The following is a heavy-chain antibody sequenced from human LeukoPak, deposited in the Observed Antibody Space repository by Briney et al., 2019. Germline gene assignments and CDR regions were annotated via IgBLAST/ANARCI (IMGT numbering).Heavy chain of an antibody. Sequence: GGSLRLSCAASGFTFSNHGMNWVRQAPGKGLEWVSAISGSGGSTYYADSVKGRFTISRDNSKNTLYLQMNSLRAEDTAVYYCAKESSGYRVDPWGQGTLVTVSS. CDR2: ISGSGGST. D-gene: IGHD3-22*01. J-gene: IGHJ5*02. V-gene: IGHV3-23*01. CDR1: GFTFSNHG. CDR3: AKESSGYRVDP.